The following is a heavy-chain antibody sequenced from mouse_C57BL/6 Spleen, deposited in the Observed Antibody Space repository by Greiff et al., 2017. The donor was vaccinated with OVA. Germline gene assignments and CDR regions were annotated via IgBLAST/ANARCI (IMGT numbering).Heavy chain of an antibody. CDR1: GFNIKDDY. J-gene: IGHJ3*01. CDR3: TFCLDYYGSSYGFAY. Sequence: EVQLQESGAELVRPGASVKLSCTASGFNIKDDYMHWVKQRPEQGLEWIGWIDPENGDTEYASKFQGKATITADTSSNTAYLQLSSLTSEDTAVYYCTFCLDYYGSSYGFAYWGQGTLVTVSA. V-gene: IGHV14-4*01. D-gene: IGHD1-1*01. CDR2: IDPENGDT.